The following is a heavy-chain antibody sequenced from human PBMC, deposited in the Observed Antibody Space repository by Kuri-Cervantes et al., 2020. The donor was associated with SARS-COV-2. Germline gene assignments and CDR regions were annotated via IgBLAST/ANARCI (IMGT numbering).Heavy chain of an antibody. CDR3: ARAPGSSSWLYYYYGMDV. V-gene: IGHV4-61*05. CDR1: GGSISSSSYY. Sequence: SETLSLTCTVSGGSISSSSYYWGWIRQPPGKGLEWIGYIYYSGSTNYNPSLKSRVTISVHTSNNQFSLKLSSMAAADTALYYCARAPGSSSWLYYYYGMDVWGQGTTVTVSS. D-gene: IGHD6-13*01. J-gene: IGHJ6*02. CDR2: IYYSGST.